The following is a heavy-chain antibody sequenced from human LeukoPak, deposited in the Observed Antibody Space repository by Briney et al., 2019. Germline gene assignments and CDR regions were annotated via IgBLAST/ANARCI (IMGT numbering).Heavy chain of an antibody. CDR1: GYTFTSYG. D-gene: IGHD2-2*01. J-gene: IGHJ5*02. V-gene: IGHV1-3*01. Sequence: APVKVSCKASGYTFTSYGISWVRQAPGQRLEWMGWINAGNGNTKYSQKFQGRVTITRDTSASTAYMELSSLRSEDTAVYYCARDLPIVVVPAATNWFDPWGQGTLVTVSS. CDR2: INAGNGNT. CDR3: ARDLPIVVVPAATNWFDP.